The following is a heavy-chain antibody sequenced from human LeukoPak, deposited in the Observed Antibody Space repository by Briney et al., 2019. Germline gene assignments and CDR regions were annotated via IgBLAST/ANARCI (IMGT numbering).Heavy chain of an antibody. V-gene: IGHV1-69*13. CDR2: IIPIFGTA. J-gene: IGHJ4*02. Sequence: SVKVSCKASGGTFSSYAISWVRQAPGQGLECMGGIIPIFGTANYAQKFQGRVTITADESSSTAYMELSSLRSEDTAVYYCASGNEGYTSHLLYWGQGTLVTVSS. CDR1: GGTFSSYA. CDR3: ASGNEGYTSHLLY. D-gene: IGHD5-24*01.